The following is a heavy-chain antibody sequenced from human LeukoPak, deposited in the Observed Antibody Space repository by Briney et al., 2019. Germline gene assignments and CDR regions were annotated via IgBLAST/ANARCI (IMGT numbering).Heavy chain of an antibody. D-gene: IGHD6-19*01. V-gene: IGHV4-4*02. Sequence: SETLSLTCAVSGGSISSNNWWIWVRQSPEKGLEWIGEIYHDGSTNYNPSLKSRVTISMDKSKNQVSLQLNSVTPEDTAMYYCARENSRGRFDYWGQGTLVTVSS. CDR2: IYHDGST. CDR3: ARENSRGRFDY. CDR1: GGSISSNNW. J-gene: IGHJ4*02.